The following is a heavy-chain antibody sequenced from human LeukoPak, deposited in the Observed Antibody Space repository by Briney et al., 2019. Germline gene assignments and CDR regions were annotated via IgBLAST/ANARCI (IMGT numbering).Heavy chain of an antibody. CDR1: GGAISSYY. CDR2: IYYSGST. Sequence: SETLSLTCTVSGGAISSYYWSWIRQPPGKGLEWIGYIYYSGSTNYNPSLKSRVTISVDTSKNQFSLKLSSVTAADTAVYYCARNLDYWGQGTLVTVSS. CDR3: ARNLDY. J-gene: IGHJ4*02. V-gene: IGHV4-59*01.